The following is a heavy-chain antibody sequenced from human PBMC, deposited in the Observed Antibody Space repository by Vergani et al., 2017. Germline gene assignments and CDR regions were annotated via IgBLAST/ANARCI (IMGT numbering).Heavy chain of an antibody. Sequence: EVQLVESGGGLVKPGGSLRLSCAASGFTFSSYWMSWVRQAPGKGLEWVANIKQDGSEKYYVDSVKGRFTISRDNAKNSLYLQMNSLRAEDTAVYYCAREPYYYGSGSYFDYWGQGTLVTVSS. CDR3: AREPYYYGSGSYFDY. CDR1: GFTFSSYW. D-gene: IGHD3-10*01. V-gene: IGHV3-7*01. CDR2: IKQDGSEK. J-gene: IGHJ4*02.